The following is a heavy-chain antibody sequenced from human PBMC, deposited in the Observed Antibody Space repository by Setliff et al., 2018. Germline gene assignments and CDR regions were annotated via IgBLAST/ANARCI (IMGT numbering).Heavy chain of an antibody. Sequence: PGGSLRLSCAASGFTFSSYAMHWVRQAPGKGLEWVSAISGSGGSTYYADSVKGRFTISRDNSKNTLYLQMNSLRAEDTAFYHCALFGDRDTFDTWGQGTMVTVSS. CDR3: ALFGDRDTFDT. CDR1: GFTFSSYA. D-gene: IGHD3-16*01. J-gene: IGHJ3*02. V-gene: IGHV3-23*01. CDR2: ISGSGGST.